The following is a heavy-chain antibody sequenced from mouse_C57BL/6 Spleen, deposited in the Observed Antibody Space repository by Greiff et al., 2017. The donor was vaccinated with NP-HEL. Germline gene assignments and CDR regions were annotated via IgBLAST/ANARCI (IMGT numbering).Heavy chain of an antibody. J-gene: IGHJ1*03. Sequence: DVMLVESGGGLVKPGGSLKLSCAASGFTFSSYTMSWVRQTPEKRLEWVATISGGGGNTYYPDSVKGRFTISRDNAKNTLYLQMSRLRSEDTALYYCARQSYYGSSHWYFDVWGTGTTVTVSS. CDR3: ARQSYYGSSHWYFDV. CDR1: GFTFSSYT. CDR2: ISGGGGNT. V-gene: IGHV5-9*01. D-gene: IGHD1-1*01.